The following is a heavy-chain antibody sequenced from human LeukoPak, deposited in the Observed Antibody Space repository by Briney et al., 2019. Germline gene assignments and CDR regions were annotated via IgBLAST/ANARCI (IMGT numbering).Heavy chain of an antibody. CDR1: GYXFTGYN. V-gene: IGHV1-2*02. CDR3: ARDGHFDY. J-gene: IGHJ4*02. CDR2: INPNSGGT. Sequence: ASVKVSCKASGYXFTGYNIQWLRQAPGQGLEWMGWINPNSGGTNYAHKFQGRVTMTRDTSISTAYMELSRLRSDDTAVYYCARDGHFDYWGQGTLVTVSS.